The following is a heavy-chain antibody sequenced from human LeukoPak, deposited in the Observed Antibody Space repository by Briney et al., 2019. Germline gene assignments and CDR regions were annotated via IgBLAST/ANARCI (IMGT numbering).Heavy chain of an antibody. D-gene: IGHD1-14*01. Sequence: PSETLSLTCTVSGGSISNFHWSWIRQPPGKGLEWIGYIYYSGSTNYSPSLKSRVTISVDTSKNQFSLKLSSVTTADTAVYYCARGGPGPYYYYYMDVWGKGTTVTVSS. V-gene: IGHV4-59*01. J-gene: IGHJ6*03. CDR1: GGSISNFH. CDR2: IYYSGST. CDR3: ARGGPGPYYYYYMDV.